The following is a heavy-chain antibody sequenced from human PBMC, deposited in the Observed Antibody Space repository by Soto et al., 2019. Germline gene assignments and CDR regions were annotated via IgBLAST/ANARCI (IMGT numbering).Heavy chain of an antibody. CDR3: ARHLGVATSWFDS. Sequence: PSETLSLTCTVSGASISSSIYYWVWLRQPPGKVLEWIGSIYYSGTTYYNPSLKSRVTISVATSKNQFSLKLSSVTAAATAVYYCARHLGVATSWFDSWGQGTLVTVSS. D-gene: IGHD5-12*01. CDR2: IYYSGTT. V-gene: IGHV4-39*01. CDR1: GASISSSIYY. J-gene: IGHJ5*01.